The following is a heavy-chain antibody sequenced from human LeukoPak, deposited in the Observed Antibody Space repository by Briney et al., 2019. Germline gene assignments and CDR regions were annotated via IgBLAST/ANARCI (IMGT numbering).Heavy chain of an antibody. CDR2: NNHSGSS. D-gene: IGHD6-13*01. CDR3: ARGHIAAAGTFDY. V-gene: IGHV4-34*01. J-gene: IGHJ4*02. CDR1: GGSSSGYY. Sequence: PSETLSLTCAVYGGSSSGYYWSWIRPPPGKGLEWIGENNHSGSSNSNPSLKSLVTISVNTSKNQFSLKLSSVTAADTAVYYCARGHIAAAGTFDYWGQGTLVTVSS.